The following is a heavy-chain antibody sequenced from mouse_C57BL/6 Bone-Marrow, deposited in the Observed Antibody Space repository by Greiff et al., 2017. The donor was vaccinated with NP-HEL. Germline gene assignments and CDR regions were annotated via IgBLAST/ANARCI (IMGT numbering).Heavy chain of an antibody. V-gene: IGHV5-12*01. J-gene: IGHJ1*03. CDR3: ARRVGRYWYFDV. CDR1: GFTFSDYY. D-gene: IGHD2-14*01. CDR2: SSNGGGST. Sequence: DVKLVESGGGLVQPGGSLKLSCAASGFTFSDYYMYWVRQTPEKRLEWVAYSSNGGGSTYYPDTVKGRFTISRDNAKNTLYLQMSRLKSEDTAMYYCARRVGRYWYFDVWGTGTTVTVSS.